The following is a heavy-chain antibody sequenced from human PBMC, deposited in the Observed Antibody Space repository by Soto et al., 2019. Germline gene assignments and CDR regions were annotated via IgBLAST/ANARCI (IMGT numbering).Heavy chain of an antibody. CDR2: ISRSGTYK. V-gene: IGHV3-21*01. J-gene: IGHJ5*02. Sequence: EVQLVESGGGLVQPGGSLRLSCAASGFAFSTYGMNWVRQAPGKGLEWVSSISRSGTYKAYSDSMKWRFIVSRDDATNSRYLQMNNLRAEDTAVYYFVRGGNLYYFDTAGSWGQGILVTVSS. CDR1: GFAFSTYG. CDR3: VRGGNLYYFDTAGS. D-gene: IGHD3-22*01.